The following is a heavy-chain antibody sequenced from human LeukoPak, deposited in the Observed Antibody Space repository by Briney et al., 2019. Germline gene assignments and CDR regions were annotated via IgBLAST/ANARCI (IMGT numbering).Heavy chain of an antibody. Sequence: GGSLRLSCAASGFTFSSYGMHWVRQAPGKGLEWVAVISYDGTNKYYADSVKGRFTISRDDSKNTLYLQMNSLRAEDTAVYYCAKVFRVGDRFSSSWYEGDYWGQGTLVTVSS. CDR2: ISYDGTNK. V-gene: IGHV3-30*18. D-gene: IGHD6-13*01. CDR3: AKVFRVGDRFSSSWYEGDY. CDR1: GFTFSSYG. J-gene: IGHJ4*02.